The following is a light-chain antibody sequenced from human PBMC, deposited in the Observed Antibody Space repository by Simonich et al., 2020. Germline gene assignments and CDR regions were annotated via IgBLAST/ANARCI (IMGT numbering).Light chain of an antibody. Sequence: QSSLTQPASVSGSPGQFITIPCTGTSSDVGGFNYVSWYQQPPGKAPKLMIYEFSKRPSGVPDRFSGSNSGNPASLTVSGLQAEDEADYYCSSYAGSNNLVFGGGTKLTVL. CDR2: EFS. CDR3: SSYAGSNNLV. J-gene: IGLJ3*02. V-gene: IGLV2-8*01. CDR1: SSDVGGFNY.